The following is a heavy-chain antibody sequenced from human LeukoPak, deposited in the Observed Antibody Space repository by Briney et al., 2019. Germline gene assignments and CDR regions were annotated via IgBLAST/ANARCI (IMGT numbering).Heavy chain of an antibody. D-gene: IGHD2-15*01. CDR3: ARQAAHDAFDI. V-gene: IGHV1-69*02. CDR2: IIPILGIA. J-gene: IGHJ3*02. CDR1: GYTFTSYY. Sequence: GASVKVSCKASGYTFTSYYMHWVRQAPGQGLEWMGRIIPILGIANYAQKFQGRVTITADKSTSTAYMELSSLRSEDTAVYYCARQAAHDAFDIWGQGTMVTVSS.